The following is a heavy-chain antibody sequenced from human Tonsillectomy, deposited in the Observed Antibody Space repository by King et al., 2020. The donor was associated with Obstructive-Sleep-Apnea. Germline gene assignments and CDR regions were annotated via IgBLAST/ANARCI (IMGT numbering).Heavy chain of an antibody. J-gene: IGHJ6*02. CDR1: GYTFTSYP. D-gene: IGHD3-10*01. CDR3: ARDFGRGGDV. CDR2: FNTGNGDT. V-gene: IGHV1-3*04. Sequence: QLVQSGAEVRKPGASVNVSCKASGYTFTSYPIHWVRQAPGQRLEWMGWFNTGNGDTKYSQKFQGRVTFTSDPSARTADMELNSLTSEDTAVYYCARDFGRGGDVWGQGTTVTVSS.